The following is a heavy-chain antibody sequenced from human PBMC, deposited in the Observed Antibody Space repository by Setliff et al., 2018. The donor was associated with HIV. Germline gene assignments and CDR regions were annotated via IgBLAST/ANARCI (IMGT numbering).Heavy chain of an antibody. J-gene: IGHJ6*03. V-gene: IGHV4-59*12. CDR1: GGSISSNY. D-gene: IGHD3-16*01. CDR3: ARDVPWGDYYYYMDV. CDR2: IYSSGST. Sequence: PSETLSLTCTVSGGSISSNYWSWIRQPPGQGLEWIGYIYSSGSTNYNPSLKSRVTMSVDTSKNQFSLKLSPVTAADTAVYYCARDVPWGDYYYYMDVWGKGTTVTVSS.